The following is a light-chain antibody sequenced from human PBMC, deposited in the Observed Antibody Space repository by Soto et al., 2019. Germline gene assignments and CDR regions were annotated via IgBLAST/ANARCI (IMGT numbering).Light chain of an antibody. Sequence: QSALTQPASVSGSPGQSITISCTGTSSDVGSYNLVSWYQQHPGKAPKLMIYEGSKRPSGVSNRFSGSKSGNTASLTISGLQADDEADYCCWGGWVFGGGTKLTVL. CDR2: EGS. V-gene: IGLV2-23*01. CDR1: SSDVGSYNL. J-gene: IGLJ3*02. CDR3: WGGWV.